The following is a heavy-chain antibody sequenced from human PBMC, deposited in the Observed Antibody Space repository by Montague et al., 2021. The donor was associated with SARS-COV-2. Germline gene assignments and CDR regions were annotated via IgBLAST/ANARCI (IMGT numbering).Heavy chain of an antibody. CDR1: GGSINSFY. J-gene: IGHJ4*02. D-gene: IGHD3-10*01. V-gene: IGHV4-59*01. CDR2: VYYTGGT. CDR3: ARAGGGSSYNYYGLDV. Sequence: SETLSLTCSISGGSINSFYWNWIRQSPGKGLEWIGYVYYTGGTNYNPSLKSRATISVDTSKNQFSLTVGSVTAADTAVYYCARAGGGSSYNYYGLDVWGQGTLVTVSS.